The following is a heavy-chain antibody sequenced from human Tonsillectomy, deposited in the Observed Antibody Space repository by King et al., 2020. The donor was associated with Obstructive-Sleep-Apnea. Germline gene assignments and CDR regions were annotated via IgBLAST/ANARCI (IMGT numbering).Heavy chain of an antibody. D-gene: IGHD2-2*01. V-gene: IGHV2-26*01. CDR1: GFSLSNAGMA. Sequence: TLKESGPVLVKPTETLTLTCTVSGFSLSNAGMAVSWIRQPPGKALEWLAHIFSNDEKSYSTSLKSRLTISKDTSKSQVGLIMTNLDPVDTATYYCARIGYCSSTSCLNYDNWGQGTLVTVSS. J-gene: IGHJ4*02. CDR2: IFSNDEK. CDR3: ARIGYCSSTSCLNYDN.